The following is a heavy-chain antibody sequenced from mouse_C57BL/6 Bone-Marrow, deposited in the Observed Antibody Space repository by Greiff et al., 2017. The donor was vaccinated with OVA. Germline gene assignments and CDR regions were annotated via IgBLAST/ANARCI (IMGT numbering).Heavy chain of an antibody. V-gene: IGHV1-55*01. J-gene: IGHJ3*01. CDR3: ARADYYDKEGPY. D-gene: IGHD2-4*01. CDR1: GYTFTSYW. Sequence: VQLQQPGAELVKPGASVKMSCKASGYTFTSYWITWVKQRPGQGLEWIGDIYPGSGSTNYNEKFKSKATLTVDTSSSTAYMQLSSLTSEDSAGYYCARADYYDKEGPYWGQGTLVTVSA. CDR2: IYPGSGST.